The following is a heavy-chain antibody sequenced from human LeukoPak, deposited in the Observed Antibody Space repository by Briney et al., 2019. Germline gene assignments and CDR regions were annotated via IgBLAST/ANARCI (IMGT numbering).Heavy chain of an antibody. CDR1: GYIFINYG. J-gene: IGHJ3*02. CDR3: ARDPLIRCSSTSCYSGGAFDI. V-gene: IGHV1-18*01. Sequence: ASVKVSCKASGYIFINYGISWVRQAPGHGLEWMGWISAYNGNTNYAQKLQGRVTMTTDTSTSTAYMELRSLRSDDTAVYYCARDPLIRCSSTSCYSGGAFDIWGQGTMVTVSS. D-gene: IGHD2-2*02. CDR2: ISAYNGNT.